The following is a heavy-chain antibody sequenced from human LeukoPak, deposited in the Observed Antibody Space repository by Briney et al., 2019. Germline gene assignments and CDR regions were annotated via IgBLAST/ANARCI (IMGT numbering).Heavy chain of an antibody. CDR2: IYPGDSDT. V-gene: IGHV5-51*01. D-gene: IGHD6-19*01. CDR3: ARRPGLVAGQFDY. CDR1: GYSFTSYW. Sequence: GEPLKISCKASGYSFTSYWIGWVRQIPGKGLEWMGIIYPGDSDTRYSPSFQGQVTISADKSISTAYLQWSSLKASDTAMYYCARRPGLVAGQFDYWGQGTLVTVSS. J-gene: IGHJ4*02.